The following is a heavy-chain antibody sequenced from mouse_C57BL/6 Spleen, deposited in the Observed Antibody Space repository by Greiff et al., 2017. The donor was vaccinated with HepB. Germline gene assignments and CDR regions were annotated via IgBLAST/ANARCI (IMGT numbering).Heavy chain of an antibody. Sequence: EVMLVESGGGLVKPGGSLKLSCAASGFTFSDYGMHWVRQAPEKGLEWVAYISSGSSTIYYADTVKGRFTISRDNAKNTLFLQMTSLRSEDTAMYYCARRLNYRYYYGSSPDWYFDVWGTGTTVTVSS. J-gene: IGHJ1*03. CDR3: ARRLNYRYYYGSSPDWYFDV. CDR2: ISSGSSTI. V-gene: IGHV5-17*01. CDR1: GFTFSDYG. D-gene: IGHD1-1*01.